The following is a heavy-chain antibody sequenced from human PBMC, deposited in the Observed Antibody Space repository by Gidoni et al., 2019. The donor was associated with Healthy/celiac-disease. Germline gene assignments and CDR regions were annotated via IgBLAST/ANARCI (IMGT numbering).Heavy chain of an antibody. D-gene: IGHD3-3*01. CDR3: ARVGIENYDFWSGYQALHYYMDV. J-gene: IGHJ6*03. Sequence: QVQLVQSGAEVKKPGASVKVSCKASGYTFTSYDINWVRQATGQGLEWMGWMNPNSGNTGYAQKFQGRVTMTRNTSISTAYMELSSLRSEDTAVYYCARVGIENYDFWSGYQALHYYMDVWGKGTTVTDSS. CDR1: GYTFTSYD. V-gene: IGHV1-8*01. CDR2: MNPNSGNT.